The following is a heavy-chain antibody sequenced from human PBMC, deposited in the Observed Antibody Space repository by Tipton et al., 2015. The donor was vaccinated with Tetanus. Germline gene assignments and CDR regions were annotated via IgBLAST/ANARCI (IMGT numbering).Heavy chain of an antibody. CDR3: ARVRRGCSGGGCYSSFDP. D-gene: IGHD2-15*01. Sequence: GLVKPSETLTLTCTVSGDPMNDFYWSWIRQPPGKGLEWIGHIFYSGNTDYNPSLKSRVTISVDTSRKQFSLRLSSVTAADTAVYYCARVRRGCSGGGCYSSFDPWGQGSLVIVSS. V-gene: IGHV4-59*01. CDR2: IFYSGNT. J-gene: IGHJ5*02. CDR1: GDPMNDFY.